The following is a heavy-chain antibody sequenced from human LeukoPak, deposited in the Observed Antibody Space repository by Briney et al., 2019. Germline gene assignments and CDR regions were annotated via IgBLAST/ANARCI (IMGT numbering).Heavy chain of an antibody. Sequence: GGSLRLSCAASGFTFSSYEMNWVRQAPGKGLEWVSSISSSSSYVYYADSVKGRFTISRDNAKNSLYLQMNSLRAEDTAVYYCAREVGSHYRLDYWGQGTLVTVSS. CDR2: ISSSSSYV. J-gene: IGHJ4*02. V-gene: IGHV3-21*01. CDR1: GFTFSSYE. CDR3: AREVGSHYRLDY. D-gene: IGHD1-26*01.